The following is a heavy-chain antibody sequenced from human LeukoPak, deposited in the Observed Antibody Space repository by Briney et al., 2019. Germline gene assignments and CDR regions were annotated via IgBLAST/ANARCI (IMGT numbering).Heavy chain of an antibody. CDR3: ARLPGYYYGSGGLSNYYYYYYMDV. D-gene: IGHD3-10*01. Sequence: SETLSLTCAVSGGSISSGGYSWSWIRQPPGKGLEWIGYIYYSGSTYYNPSLKSRVTISVDTSKNQFSLKLSSVTAADTAVYYCARLPGYYYGSGGLSNYYYYYYMDVWGKGTTVTISS. J-gene: IGHJ6*03. CDR2: IYYSGST. CDR1: GGSISSGGYS. V-gene: IGHV4-30-4*07.